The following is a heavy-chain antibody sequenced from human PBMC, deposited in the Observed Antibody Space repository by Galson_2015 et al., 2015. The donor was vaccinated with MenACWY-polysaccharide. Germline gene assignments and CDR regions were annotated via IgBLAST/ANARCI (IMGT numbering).Heavy chain of an antibody. V-gene: IGHV3-23*01. Sequence: SLRLSCAASGFTFSSYVMDWVRQAPGKGLESIASISYSGDTTYYADSVKGRFTISRDNSKNTLYLQLNSLRVEDTAIYFCARIMEPYTKSYYYCMDVWGQGTPVTVSS. D-gene: IGHD3-16*01. J-gene: IGHJ6*02. CDR2: ISYSGDTT. CDR3: ARIMEPYTKSYYYCMDV. CDR1: GFTFSSYV.